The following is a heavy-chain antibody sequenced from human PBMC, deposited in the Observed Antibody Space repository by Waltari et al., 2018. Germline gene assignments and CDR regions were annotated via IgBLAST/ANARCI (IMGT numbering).Heavy chain of an antibody. J-gene: IGHJ6*03. CDR2: INHSGST. CDR1: GGSFSGYY. CDR3: ARGKASSGYYYYYYYMDV. V-gene: IGHV4-34*01. Sequence: QVQLQQWGAGLLKPSETLSLTCAVYGGSFSGYYWSWIRQPPGKGLEWIGEINHSGSTNYNPALKSRVTISVDTSKSQFSLKLSSVTAADTAVYYCARGKASSGYYYYYYYMDVWGKGTTVTISS. D-gene: IGHD3-22*01.